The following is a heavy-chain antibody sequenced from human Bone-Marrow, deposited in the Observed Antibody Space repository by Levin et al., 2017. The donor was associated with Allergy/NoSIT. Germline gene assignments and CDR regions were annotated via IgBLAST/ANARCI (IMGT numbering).Heavy chain of an antibody. Sequence: SCAASGFDFRNQEMNWFRQAPGKALEWISFISGSGSLIYYADSVKGRFTISRDNAKNSLHLQMNSLRGDDTAVYYCAKAVVAAVSDYWGQGTLVTVSS. J-gene: IGHJ4*02. D-gene: IGHD2-15*01. CDR2: ISGSGSLI. V-gene: IGHV3-48*03. CDR1: GFDFRNQE. CDR3: AKAVVAAVSDY.